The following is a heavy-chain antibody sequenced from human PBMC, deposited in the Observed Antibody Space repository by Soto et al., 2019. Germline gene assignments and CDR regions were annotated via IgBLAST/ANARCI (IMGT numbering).Heavy chain of an antibody. V-gene: IGHV4-59*01. Sequence: QVQLQESGPGLVKPSETLSLTCTVSGDSLTRNYWSWIRQPPGKGLEWLAYIHNDRSTNYNPSLMSRVSISLDTSKSQFSLNLNSVTAADTAVYYCARTLSGGFDYWGQGTLVTVSS. CDR2: IHNDRST. J-gene: IGHJ4*02. CDR1: GDSLTRNY. CDR3: ARTLSGGFDY.